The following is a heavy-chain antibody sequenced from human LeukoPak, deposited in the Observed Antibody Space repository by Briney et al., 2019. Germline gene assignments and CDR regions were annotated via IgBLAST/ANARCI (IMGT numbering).Heavy chain of an antibody. V-gene: IGHV3-23*01. CDR2: ITGSGGST. J-gene: IGHJ4*02. CDR3: APQGSGWYDY. CDR1: GFTVSSNY. Sequence: GGSLRLSCAASGFTVSSNYMSWVRQAPGKGLEWVSAITGSGGSTYYADSVKGRFTISRDNSKNTLYLQMNSLRADDTAVYYCAPQGSGWYDYWGQGTLVTVSS. D-gene: IGHD6-19*01.